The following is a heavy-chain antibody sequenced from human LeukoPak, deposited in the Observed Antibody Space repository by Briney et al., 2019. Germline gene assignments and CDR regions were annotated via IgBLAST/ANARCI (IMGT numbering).Heavy chain of an antibody. D-gene: IGHD3-22*01. CDR3: ARVARITMIVVIITDDAFDI. Sequence: SGTLSLTCAVSGGSISSSSYYWGWIRQPPGKGLEWIGSIYYSGSTYYNPSLKSRVTISVDTSKNQFSLKLSSVTAADTAVYYCARVARITMIVVIITDDAFDIWGQGTMVTVSS. CDR1: GGSISSSSYY. CDR2: IYYSGST. J-gene: IGHJ3*02. V-gene: IGHV4-39*07.